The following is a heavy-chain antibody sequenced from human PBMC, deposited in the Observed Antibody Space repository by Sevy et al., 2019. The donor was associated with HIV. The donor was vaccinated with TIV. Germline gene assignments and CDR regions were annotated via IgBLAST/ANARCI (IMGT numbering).Heavy chain of an antibody. CDR1: GYTFIAHY. V-gene: IGHV1-2*02. Sequence: ASLKVSCTSSGYTFIAHYLHWVRQAPGQGLEWMGWINPDSGDTKYTEKFQGRVTMTRDTSISTVYMELITLRSDDTAVYFCARVQRGGVPDYWGQGTLVTVSS. CDR3: ARVQRGGVPDY. D-gene: IGHD3-10*01. CDR2: INPDSGDT. J-gene: IGHJ4*02.